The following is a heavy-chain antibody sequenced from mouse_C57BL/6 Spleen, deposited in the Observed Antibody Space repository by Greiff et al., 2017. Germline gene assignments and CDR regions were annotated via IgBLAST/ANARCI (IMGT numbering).Heavy chain of an antibody. CDR2: IYPSDSET. J-gene: IGHJ2*01. D-gene: IGHD4-1*01. CDR1: GYTFTSYW. CDR3: ARNWVYFDY. V-gene: IGHV1-61*01. Sequence: QVQLQQPGAELVRPGSSVKLSCKASGYTFTSYWMDWVKQRPGQGLEWIGNIYPSDSETHYNQKFKDKATLTVDKSSSTAYMQLSSLTSEDSAVYYCARNWVYFDYWGQGTTLTVSS.